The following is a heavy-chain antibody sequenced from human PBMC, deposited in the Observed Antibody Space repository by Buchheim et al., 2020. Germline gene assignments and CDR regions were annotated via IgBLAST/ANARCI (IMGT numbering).Heavy chain of an antibody. CDR3: ASVHYVLRFPRAGKYGMDV. Sequence: EVQLVESGGGLVQPGGSLRLSCAASGFTFSSYEMNWVRQAPGKGLEWVSYISSSGSTIYYADSVKGRFTISRDNAKNSLYLQMNSLRAEDTAVYYCASVHYVLRFPRAGKYGMDVWGQGTT. J-gene: IGHJ6*02. CDR2: ISSSGSTI. V-gene: IGHV3-48*03. CDR1: GFTFSSYE. D-gene: IGHD3-3*01.